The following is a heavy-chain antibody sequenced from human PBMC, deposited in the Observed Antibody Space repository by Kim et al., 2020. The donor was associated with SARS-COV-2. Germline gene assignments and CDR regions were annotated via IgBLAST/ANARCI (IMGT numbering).Heavy chain of an antibody. Sequence: YADSVKGRFTISRDNSKNTLYLQMNSLRAEDTAVYYCARDSVGGYGAFDYWGQGTLVTVSS. J-gene: IGHJ4*02. V-gene: IGHV3-33*01. CDR3: ARDSVGGYGAFDY. D-gene: IGHD5-12*01.